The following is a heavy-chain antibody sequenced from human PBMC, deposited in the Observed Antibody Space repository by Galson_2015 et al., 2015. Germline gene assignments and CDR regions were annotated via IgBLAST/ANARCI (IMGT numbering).Heavy chain of an antibody. CDR2: INPSGGST. J-gene: IGHJ4*02. V-gene: IGHV1-46*01. CDR3: ARGWEMATSIQGY. Sequence: SVKVSCKASGYTFTSYYMHWVRQAPGRGLEWMGIINPSGGSTSYAQKFQGRVTMTRDTSTNTVYMELSSLRSEDTAVYYCARGWEMATSIQGYWGQGTLVTVSS. CDR1: GYTFTSYY. D-gene: IGHD5-24*01.